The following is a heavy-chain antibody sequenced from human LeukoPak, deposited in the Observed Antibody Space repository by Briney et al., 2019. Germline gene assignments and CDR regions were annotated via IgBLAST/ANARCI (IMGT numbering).Heavy chain of an antibody. CDR3: VRGGRYCSGGSCNAMGYYFDY. V-gene: IGHV3-9*03. CDR1: GFTFDDYT. Sequence: GRSLRLSCAASGFTFDDYTMHWVRLAPGKGQEWVSGISWNSGSIGYADSVKGRFTISRDNAKNSLYLQMNSLRAEDMALYYCVRGGRYCSGGSCNAMGYYFDYWGQGTLVTVSS. D-gene: IGHD2-15*01. J-gene: IGHJ4*02. CDR2: ISWNSGSI.